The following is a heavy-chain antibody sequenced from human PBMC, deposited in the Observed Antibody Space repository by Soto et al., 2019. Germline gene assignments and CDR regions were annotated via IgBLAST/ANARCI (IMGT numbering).Heavy chain of an antibody. V-gene: IGHV4-59*12. CDR1: GGSIRSYY. Sequence: SDTLSLTCTVSGGSIRSYYWSWIRQPPGKGLEWIGYIYYSGSTNYNPSLKSRVTISVDTSKNQFSLKLSSVTAADTAVYYCARVPGPWGQGTLVTVSS. D-gene: IGHD7-27*01. CDR2: IYYSGST. J-gene: IGHJ5*02. CDR3: ARVPGP.